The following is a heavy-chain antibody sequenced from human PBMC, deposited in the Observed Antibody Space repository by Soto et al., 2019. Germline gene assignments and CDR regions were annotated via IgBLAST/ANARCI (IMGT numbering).Heavy chain of an antibody. J-gene: IGHJ5*02. D-gene: IGHD6-13*01. CDR1: GGSISSGGYY. V-gene: IGHV4-31*03. CDR3: ARVKQQLVLGAHYQSNWFDP. CDR2: IYYSGST. Sequence: SETLSLTCTVSGGSISSGGYYWSWIRQHPGKGLEWIGYIYYSGSTYYNPSLKSRVTISVDTSKNQFSLKLSSVTAADTAVYYCARVKQQLVLGAHYQSNWFDPWGQGTLVTVSS.